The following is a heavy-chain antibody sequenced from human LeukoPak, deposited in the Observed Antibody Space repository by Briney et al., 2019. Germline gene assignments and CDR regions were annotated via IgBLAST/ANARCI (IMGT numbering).Heavy chain of an antibody. D-gene: IGHD5-12*01. CDR2: FYDSGNT. Sequence: KTSETLSLTCIVSGGSISSSSYYWVWNRPAPGEGLVGRVNFYDSGNTRYNPSLKSRVTISGDTSQFQFSLKLTSVTAADTAVYYCARHTRPGYSGYENVFDIWGQGTMVTVSS. J-gene: IGHJ3*02. CDR1: GGSISSSSYY. CDR3: ARHTRPGYSGYENVFDI. V-gene: IGHV4-39*01.